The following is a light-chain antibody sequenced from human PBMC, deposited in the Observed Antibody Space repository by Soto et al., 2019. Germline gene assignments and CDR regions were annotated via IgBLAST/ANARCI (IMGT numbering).Light chain of an antibody. CDR1: QSVSSSY. Sequence: EIVLTQSPGTLSLSPGERATLSCRASQSVSSSYLAWYQQKPGQAPRLLIYGASSSATGIPDRFSGSGSGTDFTLTISRLEPEDFAVYYCQQYGSSLPFTFGPGTKVDIK. CDR3: QQYGSSLPFT. V-gene: IGKV3-20*01. CDR2: GAS. J-gene: IGKJ3*01.